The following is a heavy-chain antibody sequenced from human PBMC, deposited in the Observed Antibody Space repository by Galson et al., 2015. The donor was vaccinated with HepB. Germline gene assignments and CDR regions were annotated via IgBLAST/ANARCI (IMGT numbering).Heavy chain of an antibody. CDR3: ARDGRGDSNYVSYGRDV. J-gene: IGHJ6*02. CDR2: IIPIFGTA. Sequence: SVKVSCKASGGTFSSYAISWVRQAPGQGLEWMGGIIPIFGTANYAQKFQGRVTITADESTSTAYMELSSLRSEDTAVYYCARDGRGDSNYVSYGRDVWGQGTTVTVSS. D-gene: IGHD4-11*01. CDR1: GGTFSSYA. V-gene: IGHV1-69*13.